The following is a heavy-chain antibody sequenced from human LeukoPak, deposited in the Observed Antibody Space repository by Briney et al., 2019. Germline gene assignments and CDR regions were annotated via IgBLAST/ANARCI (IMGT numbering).Heavy chain of an antibody. D-gene: IGHD3-10*01. CDR1: GGTFSSCA. CDR2: ISAYNGNT. CDR3: ARHSGSYLSGFDY. Sequence: ASVKVSCKASGGTFSSCAISWVRQAPGQGLEWMGWISAYNGNTNYAQKLQGRVTMTTDTSTSTAYMELRSLRSDDTAVYYCARHSGSYLSGFDYWGQGTLVTVSS. J-gene: IGHJ4*02. V-gene: IGHV1-18*01.